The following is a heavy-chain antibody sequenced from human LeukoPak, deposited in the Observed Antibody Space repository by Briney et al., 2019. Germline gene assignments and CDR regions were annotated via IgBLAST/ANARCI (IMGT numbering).Heavy chain of an antibody. CDR2: IYTSGST. CDR3: AREKLLWFGEREYYFDY. Sequence: SETLSLTCTVSGGSISSYYWSWIRQPAGKGLEWIGRIYTSGSTNYNPSLKSRVTMSVDTSKNQFSLKLSSVTAADTAVYYCAREKLLWFGEREYYFDYWGQGTLVTVSS. V-gene: IGHV4-4*07. J-gene: IGHJ4*02. D-gene: IGHD3-10*01. CDR1: GGSISSYY.